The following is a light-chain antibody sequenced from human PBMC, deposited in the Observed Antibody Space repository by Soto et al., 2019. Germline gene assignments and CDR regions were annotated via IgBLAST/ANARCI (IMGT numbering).Light chain of an antibody. Sequence: IRMTQAPSSLSASTGDRFTITCRASQNIRDWLAWYQQRQGKXPKXXIYDASNLESGVPSRFTGSGSGTELSITISSLQPDDVEIYYCQHYNSYEGTFGQGTKVDIK. CDR2: DAS. V-gene: IGKV1-5*01. CDR1: QNIRDW. CDR3: QHYNSYEGT. J-gene: IGKJ1*01.